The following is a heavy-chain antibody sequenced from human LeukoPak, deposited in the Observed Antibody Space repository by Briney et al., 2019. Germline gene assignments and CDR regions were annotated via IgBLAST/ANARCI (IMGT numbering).Heavy chain of an antibody. CDR2: IKQDGSEK. Sequence: PGGSLRLSCAASGFTFSSYWMSWVRQAPGKGLEWVANIKQDGSEKYYVDSVKGRFTISRDNAKNSLYLQVNSLRAEDTAVYYCASGEQWLEEGGGYFDYWGQGTLVTVSS. J-gene: IGHJ4*02. V-gene: IGHV3-7*01. CDR3: ASGEQWLEEGGGYFDY. CDR1: GFTFSSYW. D-gene: IGHD6-19*01.